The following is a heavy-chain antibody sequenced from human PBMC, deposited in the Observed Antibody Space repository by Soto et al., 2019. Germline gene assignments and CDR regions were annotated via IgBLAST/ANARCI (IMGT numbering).Heavy chain of an antibody. D-gene: IGHD3-16*01. CDR3: VRSGHTFGGLT. J-gene: IGHJ5*02. CDR1: GASMNNYY. CDR2: MLSNGFS. V-gene: IGHV4-59*01. Sequence: SETLSLTCTVSGASMNNYYGSWVRQTPGKGLEWIGYMLSNGFSNYNSSLKSRVSISVDTSKNQFSLKLTSVTAADTAIYYCVRSGHTFGGLTWGMGTLVTVSS.